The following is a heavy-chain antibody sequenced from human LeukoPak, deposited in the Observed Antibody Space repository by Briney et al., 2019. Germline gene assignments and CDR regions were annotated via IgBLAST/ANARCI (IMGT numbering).Heavy chain of an antibody. J-gene: IGHJ4*02. CDR1: GGSFRGYY. Sequence: SETLSLTCAVYGGSFRGYYWSWIRQPPGKGLEWIGEIYHSGSTNYNPSLKSRVTISVDKSKNQFSLKLSSVTAADTAVYYCARSNPNYDFYSHSFDYWGQGTLVTVSS. CDR3: ARSNPNYDFYSHSFDY. CDR2: IYHSGST. D-gene: IGHD3-3*01. V-gene: IGHV4-34*01.